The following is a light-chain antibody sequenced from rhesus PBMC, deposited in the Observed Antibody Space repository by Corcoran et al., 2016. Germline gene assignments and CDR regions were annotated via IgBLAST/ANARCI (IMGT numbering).Light chain of an antibody. Sequence: DIVMTQTPLSLPVTLGEPASISCRSSQSLVYSDGKTYLDWYLQKPGQSPQLLIYWVSKRASGVPEKFIGSGSGPDFTLKISRVGAEYVGIYYCLQALRSPSWTFGQGTKVEIK. CDR3: LQALRSPSWT. J-gene: IGKJ1*01. V-gene: IGKV2-82*01. CDR2: WVS. CDR1: QSLVYSDGKTY.